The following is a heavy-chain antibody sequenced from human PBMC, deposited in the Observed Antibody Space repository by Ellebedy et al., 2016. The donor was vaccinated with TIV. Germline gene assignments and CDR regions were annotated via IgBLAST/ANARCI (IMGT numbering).Heavy chain of an antibody. J-gene: IGHJ3*02. D-gene: IGHD2-15*01. V-gene: IGHV1-46*01. CDR2: INPSGGST. CDR3: ARDFVDIVVVVAAPRYAFDI. Sequence: ASVKVSCKASGYTFTSYYMHWVRQAPGQGLEWMGIINPSGGSTSYAQKFQGRVTMTRDTSTSTVYMELSSLRSEDTAVYYCARDFVDIVVVVAAPRYAFDIWGQGTMVTVSS. CDR1: GYTFTSYY.